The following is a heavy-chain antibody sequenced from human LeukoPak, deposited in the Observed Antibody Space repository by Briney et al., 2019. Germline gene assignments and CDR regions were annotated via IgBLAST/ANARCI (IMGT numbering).Heavy chain of an antibody. V-gene: IGHV4-61*01. D-gene: IGHD4-23*01. Sequence: SGTLSLTCTVSGGSVSSGSYYWSWIRQSPGRGLEWIAYIHYSGSAAYNPSLKSRVTISRDMSTNQFSLKMTSVTAADTAVYFCARDMGAPDYGSYSVDYWGQGTLVTVSS. CDR3: ARDMGAPDYGSYSVDY. CDR2: IHYSGSA. CDR1: GGSVSSGSYY. J-gene: IGHJ4*02.